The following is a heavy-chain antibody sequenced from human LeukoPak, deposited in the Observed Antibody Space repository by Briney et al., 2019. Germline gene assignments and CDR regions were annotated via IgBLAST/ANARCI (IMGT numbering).Heavy chain of an antibody. CDR2: IYFSGST. D-gene: IGHD5-12*01. V-gene: IGHV4-39*01. CDR1: GGSISSSTYY. CDR3: ARRRIVATIDH. J-gene: IGHJ4*02. Sequence: PSETLSLTCTVSGGSISSSTYYWAWLRQPPGKGLEWIGSIYFSGSTYYNPSLKSRVTISVDTSKNQFSLKLSSMTAADTAVYYCARRRIVATIDHWGQGTLVTVSS.